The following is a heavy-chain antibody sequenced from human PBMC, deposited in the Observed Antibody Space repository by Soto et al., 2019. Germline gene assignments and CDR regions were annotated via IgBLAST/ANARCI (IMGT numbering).Heavy chain of an antibody. CDR2: ISYDGSNK. V-gene: IGHV3-30*18. D-gene: IGHD3-10*01. CDR1: GFTFSSYG. Sequence: QVQLVESGGGVVQPGKSLRLSCAGSGFTFSSYGMDWVRQAPGKGLEWVAVISYDGSNKYYADSVKGRFTISRDNSKNTLYLQMSGLRADDTAVYYCAKDRMGAGVRSYFDYWGQGTLVTVSS. J-gene: IGHJ4*02. CDR3: AKDRMGAGVRSYFDY.